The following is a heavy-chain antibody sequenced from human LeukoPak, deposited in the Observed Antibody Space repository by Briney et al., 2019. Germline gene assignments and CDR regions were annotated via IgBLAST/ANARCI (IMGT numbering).Heavy chain of an antibody. J-gene: IGHJ3*02. CDR1: GGSISSSNW. V-gene: IGHV4-4*02. Sequence: SGTLSLTCAVSGGSISSSNWWSWVRQPPGRGLEWIGEIYHSGSTNYNPSLKSRVTISVDTSKNQFSLKLSSVTAADTAVYYCARLRLFDYYGSGSTGGAFDIWGQGTMVTVSS. D-gene: IGHD3-10*01. CDR3: ARLRLFDYYGSGSTGGAFDI. CDR2: IYHSGST.